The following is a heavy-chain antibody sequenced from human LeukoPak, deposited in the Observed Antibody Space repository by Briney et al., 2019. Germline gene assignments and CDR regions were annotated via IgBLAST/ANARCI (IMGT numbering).Heavy chain of an antibody. J-gene: IGHJ4*02. CDR1: GFTFSSYA. D-gene: IGHD3-3*01. CDR2: ISGSGGST. CDR3: AKVWSFGGGNSALDY. Sequence: PGGSLRLSCAASGFTFSSYAMSWVRQAPGKGLEWVSAISGSGGSTYYADSVKGRFTISRDNSKNTLYLQMNSLRAEDTAVYYCAKVWSFGGGNSALDYWGQGTRVTVSS. V-gene: IGHV3-23*01.